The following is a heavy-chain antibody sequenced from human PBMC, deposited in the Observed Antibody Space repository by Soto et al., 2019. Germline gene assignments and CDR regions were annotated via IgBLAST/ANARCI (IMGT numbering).Heavy chain of an antibody. CDR1: GGTFSSYA. D-gene: IGHD1-26*01. J-gene: IGHJ4*02. CDR3: ARRAWSSYPFEY. CDR2: IIPIFATA. V-gene: IGHV1-69*01. Sequence: QVQLVQSGAEVKKPGSSVKVSCKAYGGTFSSYAISWVRQAPGQGLEWMGGIIPIFATATYAQKFLGRVTITADDSTSTAYTELSSQRSEVTDVYYCARRAWSSYPFEYWGQGPLVTVSS.